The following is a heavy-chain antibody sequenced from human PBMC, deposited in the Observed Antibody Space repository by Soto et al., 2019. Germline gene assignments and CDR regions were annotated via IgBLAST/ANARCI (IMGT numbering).Heavy chain of an antibody. V-gene: IGHV3-33*01. D-gene: IGHD5-18*01. CDR1: GFTFSSYG. J-gene: IGHJ4*02. CDR2: IWYDGSNK. Sequence: GGSLRLSCAASGFTFSSYGMHWVRQAPGKGLEWVAVIWYDGSNKYYADSVKGRFTISRDNSKNTLYLQMNSLRAEDTAVYYCARDPGYSYGLLFDYWGQGTLVTVSS. CDR3: ARDPGYSYGLLFDY.